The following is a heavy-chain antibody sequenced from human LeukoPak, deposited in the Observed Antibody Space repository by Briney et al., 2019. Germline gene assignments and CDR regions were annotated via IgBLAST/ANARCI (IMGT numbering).Heavy chain of an antibody. D-gene: IGHD6-13*01. CDR1: GYTFTSYG. J-gene: IGHJ4*02. CDR3: ARTSSTWYGGVGDY. V-gene: IGHV1-18*01. Sequence: ASVKVSCKASGYTFTSYGISWVRQAPGQGLEWMGWISAYNGNTKNAQKRQGRVTLTTDTSTSTAYMELRSLRSDDTAVYYCARTSSTWYGGVGDYWGQGTLVNVSS. CDR2: ISAYNGNT.